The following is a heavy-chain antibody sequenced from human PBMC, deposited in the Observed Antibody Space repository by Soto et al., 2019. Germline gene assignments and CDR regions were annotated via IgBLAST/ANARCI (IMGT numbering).Heavy chain of an antibody. CDR2: INSDGSST. J-gene: IGHJ5*02. CDR1: GFTFSSYW. D-gene: IGHD5-12*01. V-gene: IGHV3-74*01. CDR3: AREPRGGDSGYDGDVPTGRFDP. Sequence: GGSLRLSCAASGFTFSSYWMHWVRQAPGKGLVWVSRINSDGSSTSYADSVKGRFTISRDNAKNTLYLQMNSLRAEDTAVYYCAREPRGGDSGYDGDVPTGRFDPWGQGTLVTVSS.